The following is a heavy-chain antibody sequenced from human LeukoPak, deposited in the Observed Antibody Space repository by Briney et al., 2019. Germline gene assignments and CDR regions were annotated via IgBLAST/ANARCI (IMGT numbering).Heavy chain of an antibody. J-gene: IGHJ4*02. CDR2: IYSGGYT. V-gene: IGHV3-66*02. CDR3: ARAQGSNAYYCDH. Sequence: GGSLRLSCAVSGLTVSRTHMSWVRQAPGKGLEWVSVIYSGGYTYYADSVRGRFTISRDNSKNTVYLQMNSLKTEDTVVYYCARAQGSNAYYCDHWGQGALVTASS. CDR1: GLTVSRTH. D-gene: IGHD3-16*01.